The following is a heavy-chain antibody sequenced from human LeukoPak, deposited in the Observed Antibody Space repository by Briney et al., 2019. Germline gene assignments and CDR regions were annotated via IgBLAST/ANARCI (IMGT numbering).Heavy chain of an antibody. CDR2: IYYSGRT. CDR3: ASQIAAAGPYYFDY. Sequence: SETLSLTCTVSGGSISSSGYYWGWIRQPPGKGLEWIASIYYSGRTYYNPSLKSRVTISVDTSKNQFSLKLSSVTAADTAVYYCASQIAAAGPYYFDYWGQGTLVTVSS. J-gene: IGHJ4*02. CDR1: GGSISSSGYY. D-gene: IGHD6-13*01. V-gene: IGHV4-39*01.